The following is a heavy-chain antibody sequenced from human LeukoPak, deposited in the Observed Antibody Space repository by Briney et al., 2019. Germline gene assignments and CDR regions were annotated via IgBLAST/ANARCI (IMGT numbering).Heavy chain of an antibody. CDR1: GFTFSNAW. J-gene: IGHJ4*02. CDR2: IKSRTDGVTT. CDR3: TTAPAAYTFDY. Sequence: GGSLRLSCAASGFTFSNAWMSWVRQAPGKGLEWVGRIKSRTDGVTTEYAAPVKCRFTISRDDSKNTLYLQMNRLKTEDTAVYYCTTAPAAYTFDYWGQGTLVTVSS. D-gene: IGHD2-2*01. V-gene: IGHV3-15*01.